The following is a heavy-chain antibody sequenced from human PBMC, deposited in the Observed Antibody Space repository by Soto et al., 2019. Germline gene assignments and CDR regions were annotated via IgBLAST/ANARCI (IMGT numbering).Heavy chain of an antibody. D-gene: IGHD3-10*01. J-gene: IGHJ4*02. V-gene: IGHV1-69*02. CDR3: ASSYGSGYRAFDY. CDR2: SNPILIMS. CDR1: GDTFTFYS. Sequence: QVQLVQSGAEVKKPGSSVMVSCKASGDTFTFYSINWVRQAPGLGLEWMGRSNPILIMSNYAQRLQGRVTMTAGKSTSTAYMELSSLRSEDTAMYYCASSYGSGYRAFDYWGQGALVTVSS.